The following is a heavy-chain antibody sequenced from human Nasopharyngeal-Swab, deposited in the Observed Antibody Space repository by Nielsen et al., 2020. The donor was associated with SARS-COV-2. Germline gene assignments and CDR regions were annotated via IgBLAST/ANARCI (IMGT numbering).Heavy chain of an antibody. D-gene: IGHD4/OR15-4a*01. V-gene: IGHV3-73*01. CDR3: TTDYYFDY. Sequence: GESLKIPCAASGFVLSGSAIHWVRQASGKGLEWVGRIGDKAHNYATTYAASVKGRFTISRDDSKNTAFLQMDSLNTEDTALYYCTTDYYFDYWGQGTLVTVSS. J-gene: IGHJ4*02. CDR2: IGDKAHNYAT. CDR1: GFVLSGSA.